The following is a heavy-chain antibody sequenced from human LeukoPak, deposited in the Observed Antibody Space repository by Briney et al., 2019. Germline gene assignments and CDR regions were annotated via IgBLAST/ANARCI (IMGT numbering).Heavy chain of an antibody. J-gene: IGHJ6*03. V-gene: IGHV1-46*01. CDR1: GYTFTNYN. CDR3: ARDALVAAMVREPYYYYYMDV. D-gene: IGHD3-10*01. CDR2: INPSGGST. Sequence: ASVKVSCKASGYTFTNYNFGWVRQAPGQGLEWMGIINPSGGSTSYAQKFQGRVTMTRDTSTSTVYMELSSLRSEDTAVYYCARDALVAAMVREPYYYYYMDVWGKGTTVTISS.